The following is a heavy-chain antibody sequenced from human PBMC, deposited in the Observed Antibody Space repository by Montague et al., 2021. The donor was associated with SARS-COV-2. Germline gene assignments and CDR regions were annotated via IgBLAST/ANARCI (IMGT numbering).Heavy chain of an antibody. CDR1: GFPFSSYA. V-gene: IGHV3-23*03. Sequence: SLSLSFSASGFPFSSYAMSWVRQAPGKGLEWVSVIYSGSSSTWYADSVKGRFTISRDNPKNTLYLHMNSLRVDDTAVYYCAKGFQPYSYESSGFYTFDYWGQGTLVPVSP. D-gene: IGHD3-22*01. J-gene: IGHJ4*02. CDR2: IYSGSSST. CDR3: AKGFQPYSYESSGFYTFDY.